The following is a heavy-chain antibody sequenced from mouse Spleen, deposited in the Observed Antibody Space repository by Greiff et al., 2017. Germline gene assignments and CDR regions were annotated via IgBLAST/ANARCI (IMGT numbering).Heavy chain of an antibody. CDR3: ARGGYYGSSYVFAY. CDR1: GFTFSSYT. D-gene: IGHD1-1*01. J-gene: IGHJ3*01. V-gene: IGHV5-12-2*01. CDR2: ISNGGGST. Sequence: EVKLVESGGGLVQPGGSLKLSCAASGFTFSSYTMSWVRQTPEKRLEWVAYISNGGGSTYYPDTVKGRFTISRDNAKNTLYLQMSSLKSEDTAMYYCARGGYYGSSYVFAYWGQGTLVTVSA.